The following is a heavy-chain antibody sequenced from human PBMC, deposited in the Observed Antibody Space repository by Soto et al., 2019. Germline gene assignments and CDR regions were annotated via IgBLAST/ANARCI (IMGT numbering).Heavy chain of an antibody. J-gene: IGHJ6*02. V-gene: IGHV3-30-3*01. D-gene: IGHD3-3*01. CDR3: ARGRMTIFGVVNLYGMDV. Sequence: GGSLRLSCAASGFTFSSYAMHWVRQAPGKGLEWVAVISYDGSNKYYADSVKGRFTISRDNSKNTLYLQMNSLRAEDTAVYYCARGRMTIFGVVNLYGMDVWGQGTTVTVSS. CDR1: GFTFSSYA. CDR2: ISYDGSNK.